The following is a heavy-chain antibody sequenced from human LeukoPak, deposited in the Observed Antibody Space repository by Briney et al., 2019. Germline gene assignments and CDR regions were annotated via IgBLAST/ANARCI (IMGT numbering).Heavy chain of an antibody. J-gene: IGHJ5*02. V-gene: IGHV4-59*01. CDR3: ARTIKSGNYYWFDP. Sequence: SETLSLTCTVSGGSISSYFWSWIRQPPGKGLEWIGYIYYSGSTNYNPSLKSRVTVSVDTSKNQFSLKVTSVTAADMAVYYCARTIKSGNYYWFDPWGQGTLVTVSS. D-gene: IGHD1-26*01. CDR1: GGSISSYF. CDR2: IYYSGST.